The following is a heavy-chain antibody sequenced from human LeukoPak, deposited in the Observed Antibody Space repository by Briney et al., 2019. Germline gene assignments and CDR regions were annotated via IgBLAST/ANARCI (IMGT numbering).Heavy chain of an antibody. J-gene: IGHJ4*02. D-gene: IGHD3-3*01. CDR2: IYYSGST. CDR3: ARGFNFWSGYSLPAFDY. Sequence: PSETLSLTCLVSGGSVSSGSYYWSWIRQPPGKGLEWIGYIYYSGSTNYNPSLKSRVTISVDTSKNQFSLKLSSVTAADTAVYYCARGFNFWSGYSLPAFDYWGQGTLVTVSS. V-gene: IGHV4-61*01. CDR1: GGSVSSGSYY.